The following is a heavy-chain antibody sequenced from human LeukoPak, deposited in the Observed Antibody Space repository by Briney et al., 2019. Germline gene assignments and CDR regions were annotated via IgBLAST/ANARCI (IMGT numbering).Heavy chain of an antibody. J-gene: IGHJ4*02. V-gene: IGHV3-7*01. CDR2: IKQDGSEK. Sequence: GGSLRLSCAASGFTFSSYWMSWVRQAPGKGLEWVANIKQDGSEKYYVDSVKGRFTISRDNAENSLYLQMNSLRAEDTAVYYCARDLAPDYNILTGYYAWGLDYWGQGTLVTVSS. CDR3: ARDLAPDYNILTGYYAWGLDY. CDR1: GFTFSSYW. D-gene: IGHD3-9*01.